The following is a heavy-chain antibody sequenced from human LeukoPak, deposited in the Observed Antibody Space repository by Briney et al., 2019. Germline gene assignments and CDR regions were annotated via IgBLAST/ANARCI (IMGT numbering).Heavy chain of an antibody. CDR1: GGSFSGYY. V-gene: IGHV4-34*01. D-gene: IGHD3-22*01. Sequence: SETLSLTCAVYGGSFSGYYWSWIRQPPGKGLVWIGEINHSGSTNYNPSLKSRVTISVDTSKNQFSLKLSSVTAADTAVYYCARGVARTYYSDTSGYAAADYWGQGTLVTVSS. CDR3: ARGVARTYYSDTSGYAAADY. CDR2: INHSGST. J-gene: IGHJ4*02.